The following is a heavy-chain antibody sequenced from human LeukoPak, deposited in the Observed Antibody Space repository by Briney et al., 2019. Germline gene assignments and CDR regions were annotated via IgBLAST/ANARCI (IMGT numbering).Heavy chain of an antibody. Sequence: ASVKVSCKASGYTFTSYYMHWVRQAPGQGLEWMGIINPSGGSTSYAQKFQGRVTITADESTSTAYMELSSLRSEDTAVYYCARIEYYYDSSGYYYSNYYYGMDVWGQGTTVTVSS. CDR2: INPSGGST. J-gene: IGHJ6*02. CDR1: GYTFTSYY. CDR3: ARIEYYYDSSGYYYSNYYYGMDV. D-gene: IGHD3-22*01. V-gene: IGHV1-46*01.